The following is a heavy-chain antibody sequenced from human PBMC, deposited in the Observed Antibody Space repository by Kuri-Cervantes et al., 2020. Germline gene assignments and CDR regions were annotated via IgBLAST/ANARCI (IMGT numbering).Heavy chain of an antibody. CDR1: GFTFSSYA. V-gene: IGHV3-21*03. D-gene: IGHD6-19*01. J-gene: IGHJ2*01. Sequence: GESLKISCAASGFTFSSYAMSWVRQAPGKGLEWVSSISSSSSYIYYADSVKGRITISRDNAKNSLYLQMNSLRAEDTAVYYCARTYSSGWTSGYFDLWGRGTLVTVSS. CDR2: ISSSSSYI. CDR3: ARTYSSGWTSGYFDL.